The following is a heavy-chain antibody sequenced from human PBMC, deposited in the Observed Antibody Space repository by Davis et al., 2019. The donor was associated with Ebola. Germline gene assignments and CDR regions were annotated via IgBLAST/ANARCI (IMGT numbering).Heavy chain of an antibody. J-gene: IGHJ4*02. CDR1: GFTFSSYG. CDR2: IWYDGSNK. V-gene: IGHV3-33*01. Sequence: PGGSLRLSCAASGFTFSSYGMHWVRQAPGKGLEWVAVIWYDGSNKYYADSVKGRFTISRDKSKNTLYLQMNSLRAEDTAVYYCGRGDSSGYPDYWGQGTLVTVAS. CDR3: GRGDSSGYPDY. D-gene: IGHD3-22*01.